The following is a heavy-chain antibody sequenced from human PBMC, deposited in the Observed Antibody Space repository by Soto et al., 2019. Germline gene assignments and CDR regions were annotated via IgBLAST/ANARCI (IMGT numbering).Heavy chain of an antibody. J-gene: IGHJ6*03. V-gene: IGHV4-34*01. CDR1: GGSFSGYY. CDR3: AIGWRGGYYYYYMDV. D-gene: IGHD3-16*01. CDR2: INHSGST. Sequence: PSETLSLTCAVYGGSFSGYYWSWIRQPPGKGLEWIGEINHSGSTNYNPSLKSRVTISVDTSKNQFSLKLSSVTAADTAVYYCAIGWRGGYYYYYMDVWGKGTTVTVSS.